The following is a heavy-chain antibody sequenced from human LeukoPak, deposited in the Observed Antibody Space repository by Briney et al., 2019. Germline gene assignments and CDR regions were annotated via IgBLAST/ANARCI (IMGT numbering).Heavy chain of an antibody. J-gene: IGHJ4*02. CDR2: IYYSGST. D-gene: IGHD3-3*01. CDR1: GGSISSGGYY. Sequence: PSQTLSLTCTVSGGSISSGGYYWSWIRQHPGKGLEWIGYIYYSGSTYYNPSLKSRVTISVDTSKNQFSLKLSSVTAADTAVYYCARSSNDLWSGYYTGEPFDYWGQGTLVTVSS. CDR3: ARSSNDLWSGYYTGEPFDY. V-gene: IGHV4-31*03.